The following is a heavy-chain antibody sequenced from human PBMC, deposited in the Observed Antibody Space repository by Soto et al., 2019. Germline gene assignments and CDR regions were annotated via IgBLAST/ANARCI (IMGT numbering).Heavy chain of an antibody. D-gene: IGHD3-22*01. V-gene: IGHV1-69*02. CDR1: GGTFSSYT. J-gene: IGHJ4*02. CDR3: ARGGSYDSSGYYSY. Sequence: SVKVSCKASGGTFSSYTISWVRQAPGQGLEWMGRIIPILGIANYAQKFQGRVTITADKSTSTAYMELSSLRSEDTAVYYCARGGSYDSSGYYSYWGQGTLVTVSS. CDR2: IIPILGIA.